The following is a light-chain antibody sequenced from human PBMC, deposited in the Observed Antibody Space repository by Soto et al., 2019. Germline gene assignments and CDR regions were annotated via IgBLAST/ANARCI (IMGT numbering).Light chain of an antibody. J-gene: IGLJ7*01. CDR2: VNSDGSH. V-gene: IGLV4-69*01. Sequence: QTVVTQSPSASASLGASIKLTCTLSRGHSRFGIAWHQQQPDKGPQYLMKVNSDGSHTKGDGIPDRFSGSSSGAEYYLTISSLQSEDEADYYCQTWGTGIRVFGGGTQLTVL. CDR3: QTWGTGIRV. CDR1: RGHSRFG.